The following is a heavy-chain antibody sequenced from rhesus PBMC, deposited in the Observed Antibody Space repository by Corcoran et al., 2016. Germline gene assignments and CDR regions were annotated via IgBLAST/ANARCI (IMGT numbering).Heavy chain of an antibody. CDR2: VNNGGGGT. CDR3: ATDTFGYSSYGY. CDR1: GFIFSGNW. J-gene: IGHJ4*01. D-gene: IGHD5-36*01. V-gene: IGHV3S42*01. Sequence: EVQLVESGGGLAKPGGSLRLSCAASGFIFSGNWMNWVRQTPGRGLEWISTVNNGGGGTYYADTVKRLFTISRDNSKNPLSLQMNSLTTEDTAVYYCATDTFGYSSYGYWGQGVLVTVSS.